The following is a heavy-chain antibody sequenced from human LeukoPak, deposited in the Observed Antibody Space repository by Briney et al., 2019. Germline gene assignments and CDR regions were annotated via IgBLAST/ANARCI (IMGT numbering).Heavy chain of an antibody. Sequence: PGGSLRLSCAASGFTFSSYAMSWVRQAPGKGLEWVSGISGGDGSTYYAGSVKGRLTISRDNSKNTLYLKMNSLRAEDTAVYYCAKDQIYCSSTSCYGWFDPWGQGTLVTVSS. CDR2: ISGGDGST. CDR3: AKDQIYCSSTSCYGWFDP. V-gene: IGHV3-23*01. J-gene: IGHJ5*02. D-gene: IGHD2-2*01. CDR1: GFTFSSYA.